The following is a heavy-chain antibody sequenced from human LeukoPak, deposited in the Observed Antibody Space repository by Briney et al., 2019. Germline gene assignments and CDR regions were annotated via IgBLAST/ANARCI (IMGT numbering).Heavy chain of an antibody. CDR1: GFTFSSYA. V-gene: IGHV3-23*01. D-gene: IGHD3-22*01. Sequence: GGSLRLSCAASGFTFSSYAMSWVRQAPGKGLEWVSAISGSGGSTYYADSVKGRFTISRDNSKNTLYLQMNSLRAEDTAVYYCAKDREYYDSSGYLPLCDYRGQGTLVTVPS. J-gene: IGHJ4*02. CDR3: AKDREYYDSSGYLPLCDY. CDR2: ISGSGGST.